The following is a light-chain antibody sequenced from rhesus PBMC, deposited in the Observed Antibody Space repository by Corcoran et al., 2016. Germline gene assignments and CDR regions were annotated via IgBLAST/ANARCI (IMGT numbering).Light chain of an antibody. CDR3: LQYSSSPPT. Sequence: DIQMTQSPSSLSASVGDKVTITCHASQGISSWLAWYQQKPGKDPKLLIYKASSLQSGVPYRFRGSGSGTDYTRTISSLQSEDFETYYCLQYSSSPPTFGQGTKVEIK. CDR2: KAS. V-gene: IGKV1-22*01. J-gene: IGKJ1*01. CDR1: QGISSW.